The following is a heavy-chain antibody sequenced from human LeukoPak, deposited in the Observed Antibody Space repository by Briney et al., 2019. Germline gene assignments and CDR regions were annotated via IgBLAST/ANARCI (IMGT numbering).Heavy chain of an antibody. Sequence: GGSLRLSCAVSGITLSNYGMSWVRQAPGKGLEWVAGLSGSSGGTNYADSVQGRFTISRDNPKNTLYLQMNSLRAEDTAVYFCAKRGVVIRVFLVGFHKEAYYFDSWGQGALVTVSS. CDR1: GITLSNYG. D-gene: IGHD3-10*01. J-gene: IGHJ4*02. CDR2: LSGSSGGT. V-gene: IGHV3-23*01. CDR3: AKRGVVIRVFLVGFHKEAYYFDS.